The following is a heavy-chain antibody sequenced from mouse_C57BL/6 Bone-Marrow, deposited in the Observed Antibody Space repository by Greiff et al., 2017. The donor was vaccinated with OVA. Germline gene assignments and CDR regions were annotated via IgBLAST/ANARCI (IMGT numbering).Heavy chain of an antibody. Sequence: VKLMESGPGLVQPSQSLSITCTVSGFSLTSYGVHWVRQSPGKGLEWLGVIWGGGSTDYNAAFISNLSISKDNSKSQVFFKMNSLQADDTAIYYCALHYYGSSPWYFDVWGTGTTVTVSS. CDR2: IWGGGST. CDR1: GFSLTSYG. CDR3: ALHYYGSSPWYFDV. V-gene: IGHV2-2*01. J-gene: IGHJ1*03. D-gene: IGHD1-1*01.